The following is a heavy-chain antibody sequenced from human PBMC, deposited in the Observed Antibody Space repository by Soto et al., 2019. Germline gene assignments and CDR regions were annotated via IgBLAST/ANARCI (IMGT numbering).Heavy chain of an antibody. Sequence: EVQLVESGGGLVQPGGSLKLSCAASGFIFSGSAVHWVRQASGKGLEWIGRIRRRRNSNATTYAASVRGRFIISRDDSKSSAFLQLDSLKTEDTAIYYCTRHEGHCCGCFPGPGFDVWGQGTTVTVSS. V-gene: IGHV3-73*02. CDR2: IRRRRNSNAT. J-gene: IGHJ6*02. CDR1: GFIFSGSA. CDR3: TRHEGHCCGCFPGPGFDV. D-gene: IGHD6-25*01.